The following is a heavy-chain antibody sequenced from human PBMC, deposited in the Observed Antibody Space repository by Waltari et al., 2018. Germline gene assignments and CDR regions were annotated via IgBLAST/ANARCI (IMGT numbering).Heavy chain of an antibody. CDR3: ARTQTSDY. CDR1: GFTFSSYS. Sequence: EVQLVESGGGLVQPGGSLRLSCAVSGFTFSSYSMNWVRQAPGKGLGWVSYISSSANIIYYADSGKGRFTISRDNARNSLYLQMNSLRDEDTAVYYCARTQTSDYWGQGTLVTVSS. J-gene: IGHJ4*02. CDR2: ISSSANII. V-gene: IGHV3-48*02.